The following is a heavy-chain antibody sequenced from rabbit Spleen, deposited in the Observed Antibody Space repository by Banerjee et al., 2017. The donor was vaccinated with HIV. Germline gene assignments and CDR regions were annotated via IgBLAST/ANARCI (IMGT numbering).Heavy chain of an antibody. D-gene: IGHD1-1*01. J-gene: IGHJ6*01. Sequence: QSLEESGGDLVKPGASLILTCTASGFSLTSSDYMCWVRQAPGKGLEWIACIDTGSSGFTYHASWAKGRFTISKTSSTTVTLQMTSLTAADTATYFCARDTSSSFSSYGMDLWGQGTLVTVS. CDR3: ARDTSSSFSSYGMDL. CDR1: GFSLTSSDY. V-gene: IGHV1S40*01. CDR2: IDTGSSGFT.